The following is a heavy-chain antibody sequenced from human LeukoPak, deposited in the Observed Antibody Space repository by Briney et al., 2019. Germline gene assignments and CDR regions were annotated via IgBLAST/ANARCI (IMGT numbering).Heavy chain of an antibody. CDR3: ASGSPDGDYVGY. Sequence: GGSLRLSCAASGFTFDDYAMHWVRQAPGKGLEWVSGISWNSGSIGYADSVKGRFTISRDNAKNSLYLQMNSLRAEDTALYYCASGSPDGDYVGYWGQGTLVTVSS. CDR2: ISWNSGSI. CDR1: GFTFDDYA. V-gene: IGHV3-9*01. D-gene: IGHD3-10*01. J-gene: IGHJ4*02.